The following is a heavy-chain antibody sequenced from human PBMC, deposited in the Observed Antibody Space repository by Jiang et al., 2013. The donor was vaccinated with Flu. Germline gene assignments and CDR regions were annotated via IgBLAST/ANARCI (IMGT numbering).Heavy chain of an antibody. CDR2: IKEDGSET. D-gene: IGHD2-21*01. J-gene: IGHJ6*02. Sequence: SGGGLVQPGGSLRISCAASGFSFRDYWMNWVRQAPGKGLEWVANIKEDGSETKYAGSVKGRFIISRDNTRTSLHLQMNSLRAEDTAVYYCAVSNLWGGLYGFNGPDVWGQGTTITVSS. V-gene: IGHV3-7*01. CDR3: AVSNLWGGLYGFNGPDV. CDR1: GFSFRDYW.